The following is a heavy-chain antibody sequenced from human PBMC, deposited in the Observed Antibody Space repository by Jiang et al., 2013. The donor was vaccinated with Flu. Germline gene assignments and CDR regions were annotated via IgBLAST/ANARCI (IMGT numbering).Heavy chain of an antibody. CDR2: IYYSGST. V-gene: IGHV4-39*01. J-gene: IGHJ6*02. CDR1: GGSISSSSYY. D-gene: IGHD2-15*01. Sequence: ELLKPSETLSLTCTVSGGSISSSSYYWGWIRQPPGKGLEWIGSIYYSGSTYYNPSLKSRVTISVDTSKNQFSLKLSSVTAADTAVYYCARLWGCSGGSCYIGYYYGMDVWGQGTTVTVSS. CDR3: ARLWGCSGGSCYIGYYYGMDV.